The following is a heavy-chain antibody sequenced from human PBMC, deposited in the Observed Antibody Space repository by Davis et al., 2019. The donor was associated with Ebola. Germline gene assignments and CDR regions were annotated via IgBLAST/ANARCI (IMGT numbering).Heavy chain of an antibody. CDR3: ARAGYSSGRGYAFDI. J-gene: IGHJ3*02. D-gene: IGHD6-19*01. CDR2: ISWNSGSI. CDR1: GFTFDDYA. Sequence: PGGSLRLSCAASGFTFDDYAMHWVRQAPGKGLEWVSGISWNSGSIGYADSVKGRFTISRDNAKNSLYLQMNSLRAEDTAVYYCARAGYSSGRGYAFDIWGQGTTVTVSS. V-gene: IGHV3-9*01.